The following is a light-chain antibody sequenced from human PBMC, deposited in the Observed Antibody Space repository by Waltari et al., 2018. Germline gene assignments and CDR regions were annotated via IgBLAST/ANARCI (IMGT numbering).Light chain of an antibody. V-gene: IGLV3-19*01. Sequence: SFELTHAPTVSVAMGPSARTRSQADSPRNAYASWYQQRPGQAPILFFSGTNNRPSGVPDRFSGSSSDNTAVLTITGAQAEDEASYYCHARDASGVGGSFGGGTKLTVL. CDR2: GTN. CDR3: HARDASGVGGS. CDR1: SPRNAY. J-gene: IGLJ2*01.